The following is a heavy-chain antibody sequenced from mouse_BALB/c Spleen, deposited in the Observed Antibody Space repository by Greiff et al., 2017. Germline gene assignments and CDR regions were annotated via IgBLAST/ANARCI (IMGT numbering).Heavy chain of an antibody. Sequence: VQLQQPGAELVRPGASVKLSCKASGYTFTSYWINWVKQRPGQGLEWIGNIYPSDSYTNYNQKFKDKATLTVDKSSSTAYMQLSSPTSEDSAVYYCTRYGNFDYWGQGTTLTVSS. CDR2: IYPSDSYT. CDR1: GYTFTSYW. CDR3: TRYGNFDY. D-gene: IGHD2-1*01. J-gene: IGHJ2*01. V-gene: IGHV1-69*02.